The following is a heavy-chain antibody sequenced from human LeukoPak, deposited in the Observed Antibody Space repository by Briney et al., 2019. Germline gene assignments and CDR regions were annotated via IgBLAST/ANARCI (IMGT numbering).Heavy chain of an antibody. D-gene: IGHD3-10*01. CDR2: FDPEYGKT. J-gene: IGHJ4*02. Sequence: ASVKVSCKVSGYTLSELSIHWVRQAPGTGLEWMGGFDPEYGKTIYAQNFQGGVTLTEDTSTDTAYMELSSLRSEDTAVYYCTTEGRYGSGTYYMTFWGQGSLLTVSS. CDR1: GYTLSELS. V-gene: IGHV1-24*01. CDR3: TTEGRYGSGTYYMTF.